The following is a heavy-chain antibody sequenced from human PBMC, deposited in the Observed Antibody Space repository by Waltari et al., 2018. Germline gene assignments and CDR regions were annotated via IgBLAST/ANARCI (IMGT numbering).Heavy chain of an antibody. CDR1: GGTFSSYA. V-gene: IGHV1-69*08. CDR2: IIPIFGTA. J-gene: IGHJ6*02. D-gene: IGHD6-13*01. Sequence: QVQLVQSGAEVKKPGSSVKVSCKASGGTFSSYAISWVRQAPGQGLEWMGRIIPIFGTANYAQKFQGRVTITADKSTSTAYMELSSLRSEDTAVYYCARGLIGGIAAALWYYGMDDWGQGTTVTVSS. CDR3: ARGLIGGIAAALWYYGMDD.